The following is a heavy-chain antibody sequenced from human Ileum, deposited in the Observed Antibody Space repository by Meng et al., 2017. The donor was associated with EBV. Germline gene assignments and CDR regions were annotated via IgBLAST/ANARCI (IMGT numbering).Heavy chain of an antibody. CDR3: ARAPSTSSTRTFDY. CDR1: GGSIKLDSY. J-gene: IGHJ4*02. CDR2: IFHSGSA. D-gene: IGHD5/OR15-5a*01. V-gene: IGHV4-38-2*02. Sequence: PLGWSAPGLATPAESLSLPFTVSGGSIKLDSYWGWIRQPPGKGLEWIGSIFHSGSAYYNPSLKSRVSISVHTSENYFSLNLRSVTAADTAVYYCARAPSTSSTRTFDYWGQGTLVTVSS.